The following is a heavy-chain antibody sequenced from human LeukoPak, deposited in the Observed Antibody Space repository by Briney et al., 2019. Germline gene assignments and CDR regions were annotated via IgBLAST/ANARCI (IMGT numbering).Heavy chain of an antibody. CDR1: GFSLSTSGVG. D-gene: IGHD3-10*01. CDR3: THRGSHDWFDP. Sequence: SGPTLMHPTPTHTLTFTFSGFSLSTSGVGVGWIRQPPGRALEWLALIYWDDDKRYSPSLKSRLTLTKDASKNQVVLTMTDMDAVDTSTYYCTHRGSHDWFDPWGQGTLVTVSS. CDR2: IYWDDDK. V-gene: IGHV2-5*02. J-gene: IGHJ5*02.